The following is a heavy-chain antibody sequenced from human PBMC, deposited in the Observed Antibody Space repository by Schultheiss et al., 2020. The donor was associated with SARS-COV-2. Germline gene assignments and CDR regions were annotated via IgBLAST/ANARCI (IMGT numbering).Heavy chain of an antibody. Sequence: GESLKISCAASGFTFSSYGMHWVRQAPGKGLEWVAVIWYDGSNKYYADSVKGRFTISRDNAKNSLYLHMNSLRAEDTAVYYCARGGEQPIIWGQGILVTVSS. CDR1: GFTFSSYG. V-gene: IGHV3-33*08. D-gene: IGHD3-10*01. J-gene: IGHJ4*02. CDR3: ARGGEQPII. CDR2: IWYDGSNK.